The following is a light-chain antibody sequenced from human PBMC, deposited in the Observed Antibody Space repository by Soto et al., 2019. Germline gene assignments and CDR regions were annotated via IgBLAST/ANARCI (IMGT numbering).Light chain of an antibody. V-gene: IGKV3-11*01. CDR1: QGVSSY. J-gene: IGKJ3*01. CDR2: DAS. CDR3: QHRSNWPS. Sequence: EIVLTQSPATLSLSPGERATLSCRASQGVSSYLAWYQQKPGQAPRLLIYDASNRATGIPARFSGSGSGTDFTLTIRSLEPEDFAVYYCQHRSNWPSFGPGTKVDIK.